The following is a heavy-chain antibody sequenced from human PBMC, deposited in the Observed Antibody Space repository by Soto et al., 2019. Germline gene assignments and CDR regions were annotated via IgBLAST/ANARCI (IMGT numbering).Heavy chain of an antibody. D-gene: IGHD2-21*02. Sequence: PGGSLRLSCAASGFTFSSYEMNWVRQAPGKGLEWVSYISSSGSTIYYADSVKGRFTISRDNAKNSLYLQMNSLRAEDTAVYYCARAPAYCGGDCPLMDVWGQGTTVTVSS. CDR3: ARAPAYCGGDCPLMDV. J-gene: IGHJ6*02. CDR2: ISSSGSTI. V-gene: IGHV3-48*03. CDR1: GFTFSSYE.